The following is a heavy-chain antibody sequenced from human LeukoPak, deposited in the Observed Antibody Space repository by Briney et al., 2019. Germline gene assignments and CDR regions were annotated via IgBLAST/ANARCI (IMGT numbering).Heavy chain of an antibody. D-gene: IGHD5-24*01. CDR1: GYTFTSYY. CDR2: INPSGGST. V-gene: IGHV1-46*01. CDR3: ARGGRWLQLYY. J-gene: IGHJ4*02. Sequence: GASVKLSCKASGYTFTSYYMHWVRQAPGQGLEWMGIINPSGGSTSYAQKFQGRVTMTRDMSTSTVYMELSSLRSEDTAGYYCARGGRWLQLYYWGQGTLVTVSS.